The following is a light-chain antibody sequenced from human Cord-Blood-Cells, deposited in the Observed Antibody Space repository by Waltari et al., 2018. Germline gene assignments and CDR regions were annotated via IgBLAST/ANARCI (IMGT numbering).Light chain of an antibody. CDR3: SSYTSSSTWV. Sequence: QSALTQPRSVSGSPGQSVTISCTGTSSYVGGYNYVSWYQQHPGKAPKPMIYDVSKRPSGVPDRFSGSKSGDTASLTISGLQAEDEADYYCSSYTSSSTWVFGGGTKLTVL. J-gene: IGLJ3*02. V-gene: IGLV2-11*01. CDR2: DVS. CDR1: SSYVGGYNY.